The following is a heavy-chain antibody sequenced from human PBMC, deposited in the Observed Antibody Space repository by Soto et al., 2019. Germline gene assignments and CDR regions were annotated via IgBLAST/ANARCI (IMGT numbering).Heavy chain of an antibody. CDR2: IIHIYGTA. Sequence: QVQLVQSGAEVKKPGSSVKVSCKASGGTFSSYAISWVRQAPGQGLEWMGGIIHIYGTANYAQKFQGRVTISADESTGTAYMELSSLRSEDTAVYYCARVGGGTTTDHWGQGTLVTVSS. D-gene: IGHD1-1*01. J-gene: IGHJ4*02. CDR1: GGTFSSYA. V-gene: IGHV1-69*01. CDR3: ARVGGGTTTDH.